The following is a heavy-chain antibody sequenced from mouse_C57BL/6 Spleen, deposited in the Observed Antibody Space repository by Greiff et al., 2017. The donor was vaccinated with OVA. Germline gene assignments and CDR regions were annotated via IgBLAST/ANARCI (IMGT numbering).Heavy chain of an antibody. V-gene: IGHV5-9*01. D-gene: IGHD1-1*01. CDR1: GFTFSSYT. Sequence: EVKLVESGGGLVKPGGSLKLSCAASGFTFSSYTMSWVRQTPEKRLEWVATISGGGGNTYYPDSVKGRFTISRDNAKNTLYLQMSSLRSEDTALYYCARCPYITTVVAPFDYWGQGTTLTVSS. J-gene: IGHJ2*01. CDR2: ISGGGGNT. CDR3: ARCPYITTVVAPFDY.